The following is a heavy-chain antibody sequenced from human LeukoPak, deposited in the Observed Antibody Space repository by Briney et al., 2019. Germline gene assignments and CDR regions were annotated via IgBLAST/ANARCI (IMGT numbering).Heavy chain of an antibody. CDR3: AREGEVGTKFYYYYGFDV. CDR2: SYYTGST. Sequence: SETLSLTCTASGGSFNKNCWSWDRHPQGKGLEWVWSSYYTGSTNYKPSLKSRFTISLDTSRNQFSLRLKSVTAADTAVYFCAREGEVGTKFYYYYGFDVWGQGTTVTVSS. J-gene: IGHJ6*02. D-gene: IGHD1-26*01. V-gene: IGHV4-59*01. CDR1: GGSFNKNC.